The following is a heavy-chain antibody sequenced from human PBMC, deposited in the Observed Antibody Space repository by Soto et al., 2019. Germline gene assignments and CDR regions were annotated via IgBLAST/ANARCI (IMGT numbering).Heavy chain of an antibody. Sequence: QVQLQESGPGLVKPSGTLSLTCAVSGGSIRSSNWWNWVRQPPGKGLEWIGEIYHSGSTNYNPSLRRRXXIXVXXSQNPCSLKLSSVPAADTAVYYCARLDMPTVNTDYWGQGTLVTVSS. CDR2: IYHSGST. CDR1: GGSIRSSNW. J-gene: IGHJ4*02. D-gene: IGHD4-4*01. CDR3: ARLDMPTVNTDY. V-gene: IGHV4-4*02.